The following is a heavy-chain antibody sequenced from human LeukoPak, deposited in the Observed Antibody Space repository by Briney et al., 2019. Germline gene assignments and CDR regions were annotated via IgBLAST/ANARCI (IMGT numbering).Heavy chain of an antibody. CDR3: TTAPRTYYDFWSGSENFDY. CDR2: IKSKTDGGTT. D-gene: IGHD3-3*01. J-gene: IGHJ4*02. V-gene: IGHV3-15*01. Sequence: TGGSLRLSCVASGLTFSNAWMSWVRQAPGKGLEWVGRIKSKTDGGTTDYAAPVKGRFTISRDDSKNTLYLQMNSLKTEDTAVYYCTTAPRTYYDFWSGSENFDYWGQGTLVTVSS. CDR1: GLTFSNAW.